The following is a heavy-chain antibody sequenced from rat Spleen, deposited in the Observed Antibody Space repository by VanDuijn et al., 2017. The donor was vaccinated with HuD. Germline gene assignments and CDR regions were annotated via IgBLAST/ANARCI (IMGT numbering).Heavy chain of an antibody. D-gene: IGHD1-2*01. CDR2: IDTGSGVT. CDR3: ARRRFSSYAYVDDY. Sequence: QVQLQQSGTELAKPGSSVKISCEASGYSFTSYYISWIKQTTVQGLEYIGYIDTGSGVTNYNEKFKGKATLTVDKSSSTAFMQLSSPTPDDSAVYYCARRRFSSYAYVDDYWGQGVMVTVSS. V-gene: IGHV1-43*01. J-gene: IGHJ2*01. CDR1: GYSFTSYY.